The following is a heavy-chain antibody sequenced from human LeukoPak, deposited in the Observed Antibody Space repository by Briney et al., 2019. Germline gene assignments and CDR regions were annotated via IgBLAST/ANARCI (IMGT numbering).Heavy chain of an antibody. D-gene: IGHD3-10*01. CDR2: INSDGSST. CDR3: ARVRVYYGSGSRPLDY. CDR1: GFTFSSYW. V-gene: IGHV3-74*01. J-gene: IGHJ4*02. Sequence: PGGSLRLSFAASGFTFSSYWMHWVRQAPGKGLVWVSRINSDGSSTSYADSVKGRFTISRDNAKNTLYLQMNSLRAEDTAVYYCARVRVYYGSGSRPLDYWGQGTLVTVSS.